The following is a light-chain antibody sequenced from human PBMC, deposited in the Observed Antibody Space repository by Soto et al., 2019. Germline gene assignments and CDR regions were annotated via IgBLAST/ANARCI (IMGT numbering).Light chain of an antibody. J-gene: IGLJ1*01. CDR2: DGR. V-gene: IGLV2-11*01. Sequence: QSALTQPPSVSGSPGQSVTISCTGTTSDVGGYNYVSWYQQHPGRAPKVMIYDGRTRSSGVPDRFSGSKAGNTASLTISELQAEDEDDYYCCSYAGSYTLVFGAGTKVTVL. CDR3: CSYAGSYTLV. CDR1: TSDVGGYNY.